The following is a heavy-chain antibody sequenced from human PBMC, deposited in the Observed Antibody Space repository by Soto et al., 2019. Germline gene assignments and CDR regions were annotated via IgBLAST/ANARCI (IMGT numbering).Heavy chain of an antibody. D-gene: IGHD5-12*01. Sequence: PGGSLRLSCAASGFTFSSYGMHWVRQAPGKGLEWVAVISYDGSNKYYADSVKGRFTISRDNSKNTLYLQMNSLRAEDTAVYYCAKDPVGGGYEPNWFDPWGQGTRVTVSS. V-gene: IGHV3-30*18. CDR2: ISYDGSNK. CDR3: AKDPVGGGYEPNWFDP. CDR1: GFTFSSYG. J-gene: IGHJ5*02.